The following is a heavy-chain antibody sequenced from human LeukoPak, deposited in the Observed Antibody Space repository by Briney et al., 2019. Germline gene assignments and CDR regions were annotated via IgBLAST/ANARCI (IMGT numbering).Heavy chain of an antibody. CDR1: GFAFSSYG. CDR3: AREGIAVAGKDY. Sequence: PGGSLRLSCAASGFAFSSYGMHWVRQAPGKGLEWVAFIRYDGSNKYYADSVKGRFTISRDNAKNTLYLQMNSLRAEDTAVYYCAREGIAVAGKDYWGQGTLVTVSS. CDR2: IRYDGSNK. V-gene: IGHV3-30*02. D-gene: IGHD6-19*01. J-gene: IGHJ4*02.